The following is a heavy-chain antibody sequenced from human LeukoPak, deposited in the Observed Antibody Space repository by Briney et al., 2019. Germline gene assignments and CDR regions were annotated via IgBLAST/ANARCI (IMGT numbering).Heavy chain of an antibody. J-gene: IGHJ6*03. CDR2: IYYSGST. CDR1: GGSVNSGSYY. D-gene: IGHD4-17*01. V-gene: IGHV4-61*01. CDR3: ARDYGADYYYYYMDV. Sequence: SETLSLTCTVSGGSVNSGSYYWSWIRQPPGKGLEWIGYIYYSGSTNYNPSLKSRVTISVDTSKNQFSLKLSSVTAADTAVYYCARDYGADYYYYYMDVWGKGTTVTVSS.